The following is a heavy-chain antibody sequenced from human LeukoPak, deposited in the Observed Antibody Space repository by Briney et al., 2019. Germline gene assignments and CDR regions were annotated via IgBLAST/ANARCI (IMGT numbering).Heavy chain of an antibody. CDR2: ITSKADSYAT. J-gene: IGHJ4*02. CDR3: TRLPTLKTFDY. V-gene: IGHV3-73*01. D-gene: IGHD4-17*01. Sequence: GGSLRLSCAASGFTFSDSPMHWVRQASGKGLEWVGRITSKADSYATAYAESVKGRFTVSRDDSKNTAYLQMNSLQTEDTAVYYCTRLPTLKTFDYWGQGVLVTVSS. CDR1: GFTFSDSP.